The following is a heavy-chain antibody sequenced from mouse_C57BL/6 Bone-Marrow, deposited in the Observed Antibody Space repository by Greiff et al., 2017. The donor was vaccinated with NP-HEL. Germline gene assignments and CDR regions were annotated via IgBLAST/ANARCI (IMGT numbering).Heavy chain of an antibody. CDR2: INPGSGGT. CDR1: GYAFTNYL. Sequence: VQLQQSGAELVRPGTSVKVSCKASGYAFTNYLIAWVKQRPGQGLEWIGVINPGSGGTNYNETFKGQATLTADKSTTTAYMQLSSLTSEDSAVYFCARGGLLAGYFDYWGQGTTLTVSS. V-gene: IGHV1-54*01. D-gene: IGHD6-5*01. J-gene: IGHJ2*01. CDR3: ARGGLLAGYFDY.